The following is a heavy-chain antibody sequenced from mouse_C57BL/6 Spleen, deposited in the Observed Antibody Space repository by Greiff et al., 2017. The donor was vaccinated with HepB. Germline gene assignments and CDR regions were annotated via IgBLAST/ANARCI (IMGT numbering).Heavy chain of an antibody. CDR1: GYTFTSYW. J-gene: IGHJ2*01. Sequence: QVQLKQPGAELVKPGASVKMSCKASGYTFTSYWITWVKQRPGQGLEWIGDIYPGSGSTNYNEKFKSKATLTVDTSSSTAYMQLSSLTSEDSAVYYCARSDGYYVYFDYWGQGTTLTVSS. V-gene: IGHV1-55*01. D-gene: IGHD2-3*01. CDR3: ARSDGYYVYFDY. CDR2: IYPGSGST.